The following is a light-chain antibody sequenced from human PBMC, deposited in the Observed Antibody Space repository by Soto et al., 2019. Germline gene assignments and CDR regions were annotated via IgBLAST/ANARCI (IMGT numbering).Light chain of an antibody. CDR3: QQHNQWPIT. V-gene: IGKV3D-15*01. Sequence: EIVMTQSPATLSVSPGETASLSCRASQSAGNFLAWYQQKPGQAPRLLIYYISTRATAITARYSGSGSVTESTLTINSLLSQDSAVYYCQQHNQWPITFGQGTRLDIK. CDR2: YIS. J-gene: IGKJ5*01. CDR1: QSAGNF.